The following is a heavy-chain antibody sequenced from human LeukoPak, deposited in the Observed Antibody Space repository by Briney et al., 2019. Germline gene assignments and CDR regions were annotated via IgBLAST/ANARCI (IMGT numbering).Heavy chain of an antibody. CDR1: GGSFSGYY. Sequence: SETLSLTCAVYGGSFSGYYWSWIRQPPGKGLEWIGEINHSGSTNYNPSLKSRVTLSVDTSKNQFSLKLSSVTAADTAVYYCARRPYYFDYWGQGTLVTVSS. J-gene: IGHJ4*02. V-gene: IGHV4-34*01. CDR3: ARRPYYFDY. CDR2: INHSGST.